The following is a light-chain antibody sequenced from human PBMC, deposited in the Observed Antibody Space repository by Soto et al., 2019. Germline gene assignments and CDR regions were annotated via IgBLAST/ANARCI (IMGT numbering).Light chain of an antibody. V-gene: IGKV1-39*01. J-gene: IGKJ1*01. CDR2: AAS. CDR3: QQSYSTPRGT. CDR1: QSISNY. Sequence: DIQMTQPPSSLSASVGDRFTITCLSSQSISNYLNWYQQKPGKAPKLLIYAASSLQSAVPSRFSGSGSGTHFTLSISSLQPEDFATYYCQQSYSTPRGTFGQGTKVDIK.